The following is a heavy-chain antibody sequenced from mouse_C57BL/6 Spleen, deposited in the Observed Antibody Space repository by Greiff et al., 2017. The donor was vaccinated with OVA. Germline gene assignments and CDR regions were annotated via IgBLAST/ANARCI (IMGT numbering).Heavy chain of an antibody. CDR1: GFTFSDYG. CDR3: ARLGGSSYDWYFDV. J-gene: IGHJ1*03. CDR2: ISSGSSTI. Sequence: EVKLVESGGGLVKPGGSLKLSCAASGFTFSDYGMHWVRQAPEKGLEWVAYISSGSSTIYYADTVKGRFTISRDNAKNTLFLQMTSLRSEDTAMYYCARLGGSSYDWYFDVWGTGTTVTVSS. V-gene: IGHV5-17*01. D-gene: IGHD1-1*01.